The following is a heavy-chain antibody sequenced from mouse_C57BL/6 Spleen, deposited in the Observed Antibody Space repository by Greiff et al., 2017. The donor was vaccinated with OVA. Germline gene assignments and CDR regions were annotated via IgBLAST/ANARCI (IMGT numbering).Heavy chain of an antibody. J-gene: IGHJ2*01. CDR3: ARSPNWDY. CDR1: GYTFTNYW. CDR2: IYPGGGYT. V-gene: IGHV1-63*01. Sequence: VQLQESGAELVRPGTSVKMSCKASGYTFTNYWIGWAKQRPGHGLEWIGDIYPGGGYTNYNEKFKGKATLTADKSSSTAYMQFSSLTSEDSAIYYCARSPNWDYWGQGTTLTVSS. D-gene: IGHD4-1*01.